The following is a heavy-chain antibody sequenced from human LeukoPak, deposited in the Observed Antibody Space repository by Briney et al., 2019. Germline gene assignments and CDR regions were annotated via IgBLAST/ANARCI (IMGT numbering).Heavy chain of an antibody. CDR1: GYSISSGYY. J-gene: IGHJ4*02. CDR3: ARDPVGDYGDY. CDR2: IFHSGST. D-gene: IGHD4-17*01. Sequence: PSETLSLTCAVSGYSISSGYYWGWIRQPPGKGLEWIGSIFHSGSTYYNPSLKSRVTISVDTSKNQFSMKLSSVPAADTAVYYCARDPVGDYGDYWGQGTLVTVSS. V-gene: IGHV4-38-2*02.